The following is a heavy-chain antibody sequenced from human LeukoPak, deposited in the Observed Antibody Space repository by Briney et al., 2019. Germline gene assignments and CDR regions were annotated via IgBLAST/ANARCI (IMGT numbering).Heavy chain of an antibody. CDR2: ISGSGGST. Sequence: GGSLRLSCSVSGFIFRDFSMSWVRQAPGKGLEWVSAISGSGGSTYYADSVKGRFTISRDNSKNTLYLQMNSLRAEDTAVYYCAGYSSGWYPNWFDPWGQGTLVTVSS. CDR1: GFIFRDFS. D-gene: IGHD6-19*01. J-gene: IGHJ5*02. V-gene: IGHV3-23*01. CDR3: AGYSSGWYPNWFDP.